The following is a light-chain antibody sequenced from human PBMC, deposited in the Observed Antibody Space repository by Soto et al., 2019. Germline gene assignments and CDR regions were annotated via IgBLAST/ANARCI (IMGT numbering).Light chain of an antibody. Sequence: DIHMTQSPSTLSASVGYTFTVTCRASQSVSGWLAWYQQKPGKAPKLLIYDASSLQSGVPSRFRGSGSGTEFALTISSLQPDDFETYYCQQYNTYSWTFGPGTKVDI. CDR1: QSVSGW. J-gene: IGKJ1*01. CDR2: DAS. V-gene: IGKV1-5*01. CDR3: QQYNTYSWT.